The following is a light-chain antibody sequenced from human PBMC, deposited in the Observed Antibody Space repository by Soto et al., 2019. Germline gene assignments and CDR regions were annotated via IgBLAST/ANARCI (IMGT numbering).Light chain of an antibody. V-gene: IGKV3-20*01. J-gene: IGKJ2*01. Sequence: EIVLTQSPGTLSSSPGERATLSCRASQSVSNSYLAWYQQEPGQAPRLLIYGASSRATGIPDRFSGSGSGTDFTLTISRLEPEDFAVYYCQQYGSSPLFGQGTKLEIK. CDR3: QQYGSSPL. CDR1: QSVSNSY. CDR2: GAS.